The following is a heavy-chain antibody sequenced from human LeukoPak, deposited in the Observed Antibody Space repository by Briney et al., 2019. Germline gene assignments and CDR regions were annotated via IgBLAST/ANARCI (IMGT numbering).Heavy chain of an antibody. CDR1: GFSLGKYW. Sequence: GGSLRLSCAASGFSLGKYWMKWVRQDLVRGLEWVANINEDGSEKYYVDSVRGRFTISRDNAKNTLYLQMNSLRTEDTAVYYCARGGVRRGYYDYWGQGTLVTVSS. V-gene: IGHV3-7*01. CDR2: INEDGSEK. D-gene: IGHD1-14*01. J-gene: IGHJ4*02. CDR3: ARGGVRRGYYDY.